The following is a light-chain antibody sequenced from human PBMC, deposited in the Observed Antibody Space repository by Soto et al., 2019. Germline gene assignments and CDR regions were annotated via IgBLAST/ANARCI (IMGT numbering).Light chain of an antibody. Sequence: DIQMTQNPSSLSASVGDRVAITCRASHNINTYLNWHQQRPGKAPRLLIYAASSVQSGVPSRFSGSGSGTDFTLTISCLQSEDFATYYCQQYYIYPPFFGGGTKVDIK. CDR1: HNINTY. CDR2: AAS. V-gene: IGKV1-39*01. J-gene: IGKJ4*01. CDR3: QQYYIYPPF.